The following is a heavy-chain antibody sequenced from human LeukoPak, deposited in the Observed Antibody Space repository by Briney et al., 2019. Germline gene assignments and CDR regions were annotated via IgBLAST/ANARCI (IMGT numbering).Heavy chain of an antibody. J-gene: IGHJ4*02. CDR3: ARAAQDIVAPDY. Sequence: SETLSLTCTVSGGSISSSSYYWGWIRQPPGKGLEWIGIIYYSGSTYYNPSLKSRVTISVDTSKNQFSLKLSSVTAADTAVYYCARAAQDIVAPDYWGQGTLVTVSS. CDR2: IYYSGST. CDR1: GGSISSSSYY. D-gene: IGHD5-12*01. V-gene: IGHV4-39*01.